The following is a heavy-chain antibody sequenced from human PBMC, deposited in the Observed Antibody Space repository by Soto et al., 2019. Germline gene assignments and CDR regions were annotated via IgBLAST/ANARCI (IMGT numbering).Heavy chain of an antibody. CDR2: INYDGYS. V-gene: IGHV4-59*08. D-gene: IGHD3-10*01. J-gene: IGHJ6*02. CDR1: GGSITNYY. Sequence: QVQLQESGPGLVKPSETLSLTCTVSGGSITNYYCSWFRQPPGKGLEWIGYINYDGYSAYNLSLKRRVTLSTDASKTHFSLMLESVTATDTAVYYCARHGFGPLHGLVDVWGPGTTVIVSS. CDR3: ARHGFGPLHGLVDV.